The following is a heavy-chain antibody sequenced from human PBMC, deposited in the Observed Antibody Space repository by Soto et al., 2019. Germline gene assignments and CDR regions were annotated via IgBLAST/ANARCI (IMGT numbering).Heavy chain of an antibody. J-gene: IGHJ4*02. CDR1: GFSFSISP. Sequence: QVQLVEPGGGGVQPGRSLRLSCAASGFSFSISPMHWVRQAPGKGPEWVALISYDGTNKFYAESVKGRFTISRDNSKSTLYLQVDSLRPEDAAVYYCARDPKTSGGQHWAFNYFDSWGQGTLVTVSS. CDR3: ARDPKTSGGQHWAFNYFDS. V-gene: IGHV3-30-3*01. CDR2: ISYDGTNK. D-gene: IGHD7-27*01.